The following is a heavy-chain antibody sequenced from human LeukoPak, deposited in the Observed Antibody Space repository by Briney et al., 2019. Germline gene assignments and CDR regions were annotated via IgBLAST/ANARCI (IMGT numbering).Heavy chain of an antibody. D-gene: IGHD1-14*01. CDR2: IWHDGSNA. CDR1: GFTFSDHG. CDR3: ARDFNNGMVAYYYFDY. J-gene: IGHJ4*02. V-gene: IGHV3-33*01. Sequence: GGSLRLSCAASGFTFSDHGMHWVRQAPGKGLEWVAVIWHDGSNAYYADSVKGRFTISRDNSKNTIYLQMNSLRAEDTALYYCARDFNNGMVAYYYFDYWGQGTLVTVSS.